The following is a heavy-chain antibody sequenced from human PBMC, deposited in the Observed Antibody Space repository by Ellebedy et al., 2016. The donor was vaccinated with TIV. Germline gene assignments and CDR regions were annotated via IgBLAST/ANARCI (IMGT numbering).Heavy chain of an antibody. V-gene: IGHV3-7*01. CDR2: IKQDGSEK. D-gene: IGHD3-22*01. CDR3: ARGGYYDSSGYEYFDY. Sequence: PGGSLRLSCAASGFTFSSYWMRWVRQAPGKGLEWVANIKQDGSEKYYVDSVKGRFTISRDNAKNSLYLQMNSLRAEDTAVYYCARGGYYDSSGYEYFDYWGQGTLVTVSS. CDR1: GFTFSSYW. J-gene: IGHJ4*02.